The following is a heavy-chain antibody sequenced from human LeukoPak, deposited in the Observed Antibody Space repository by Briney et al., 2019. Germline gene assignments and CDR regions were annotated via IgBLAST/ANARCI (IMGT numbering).Heavy chain of an antibody. CDR2: ISAYNGNT. V-gene: IGHV1-18*01. D-gene: IGHD5-18*01. Sequence: ASVKVSCKASGYTFTSYGISWVRQAPGQGLEWMGWISAYNGNTNYAQKLQGRVTMTTDTSTSTAYMELRSLRSDDTAVYYCARGGYSYGLDYYYYYGMDVWGQGTTVTVSS. J-gene: IGHJ6*02. CDR3: ARGGYSYGLDYYYYYGMDV. CDR1: GYTFTSYG.